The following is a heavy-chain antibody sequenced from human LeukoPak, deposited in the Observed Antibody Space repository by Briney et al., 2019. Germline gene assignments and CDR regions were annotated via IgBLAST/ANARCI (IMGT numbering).Heavy chain of an antibody. CDR3: ARDWGPRVKASYDL. CDR1: GGTLSTYA. D-gene: IGHD3-16*01. J-gene: IGHJ3*01. CDR2: IITVFQTA. V-gene: IGHV1-69*13. Sequence: SVKVSCKASGGTLSTYAFTWVRQAPGQGLEWMGGIITVFQTADSAQKFQGRVTVTADESTGIVYMELSSLTYDDTAVYYCARDWGPRVKASYDLWGQGTMVTVSS.